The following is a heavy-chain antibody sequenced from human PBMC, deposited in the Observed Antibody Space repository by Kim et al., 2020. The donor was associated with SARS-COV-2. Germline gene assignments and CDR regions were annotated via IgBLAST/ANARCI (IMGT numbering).Heavy chain of an antibody. D-gene: IGHD3-3*01. Sequence: GGSLRLSCGASGFRFSEHYMSWIRQAPGKGLEWVSYISHGGDITNYADSVRGRFTISRDDAKNSLFLQMNNLRAEDTAIYYCTNIRFGQSDYWGQGSLV. J-gene: IGHJ4*02. V-gene: IGHV3-11*03. CDR2: ISHGGDIT. CDR1: GFRFSEHY. CDR3: TNIRFGQSDY.